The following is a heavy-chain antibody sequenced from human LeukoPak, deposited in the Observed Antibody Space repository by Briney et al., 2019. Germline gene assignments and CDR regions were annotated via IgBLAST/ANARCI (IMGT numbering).Heavy chain of an antibody. CDR1: GFTFSSYA. J-gene: IGHJ3*02. CDR2: ISHDGSNK. D-gene: IGHD4-23*01. CDR3: ANTVSNYGGAFDI. V-gene: IGHV3-30*04. Sequence: GGSLRLSCAASGFTFSSYAMHWVRQAPGKGLEWVAVISHDGSNKYYADSVKGRFTISRDNSKNTLYLQMNSLRAEDTAVYYCANTVSNYGGAFDIWGQGTMVTVSS.